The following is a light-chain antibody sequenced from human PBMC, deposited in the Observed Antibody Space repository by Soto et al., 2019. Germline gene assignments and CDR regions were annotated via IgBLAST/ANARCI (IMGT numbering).Light chain of an antibody. J-gene: IGKJ2*02. CDR3: QQSYCTPRT. V-gene: IGKV1-39*01. Sequence: DIQMTQSPSSLSASVGDRVTITFRASQSISSYLNWYQQKPGKAPKLLIYAASSLQSGVPSRFSGSGSGTDFTLTISSLQPEDFATYYCQQSYCTPRTFGQGTKLEIK. CDR2: AAS. CDR1: QSISSY.